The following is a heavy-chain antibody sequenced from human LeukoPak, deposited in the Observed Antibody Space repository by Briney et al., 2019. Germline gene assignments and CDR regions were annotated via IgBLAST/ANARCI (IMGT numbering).Heavy chain of an antibody. Sequence: SETLSLTCAVYGGSFSGYYWNWIRQPPGKGLEWIGEINHSGSTNYNPSLKSRVTISVDTSKNQFSLKLSSVTAADTAVYYCARERRWLPFDYWGQGTLVTVSS. CDR1: GGSFSGYY. J-gene: IGHJ4*02. D-gene: IGHD5-24*01. V-gene: IGHV4-34*01. CDR2: INHSGST. CDR3: ARERRWLPFDY.